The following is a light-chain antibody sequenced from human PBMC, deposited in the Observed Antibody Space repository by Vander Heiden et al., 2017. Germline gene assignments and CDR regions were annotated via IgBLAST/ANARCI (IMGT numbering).Light chain of an antibody. Sequence: QSVLTQPPSVSGAPGQRVAIACTGSTSTIGAGYDVHWYQQLPGTAPQLLIYDNINRPSGVPDRFSGSKSGTSASLAITGLQAEDEADYYCQSYDSSLGGHVVFGGGTKLTVL. CDR3: QSYDSSLGGHVV. CDR1: TSTIGAGYD. V-gene: IGLV1-40*01. CDR2: DNI. J-gene: IGLJ2*01.